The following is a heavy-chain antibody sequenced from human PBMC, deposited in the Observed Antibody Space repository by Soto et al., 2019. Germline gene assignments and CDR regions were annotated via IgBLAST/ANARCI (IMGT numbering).Heavy chain of an antibody. D-gene: IGHD3-3*01. CDR3: ASYDFWSGQNGGQPYYYMDV. J-gene: IGHJ6*03. CDR1: GFTFSDYY. V-gene: IGHV3-11*01. CDR2: ISSSGSTI. Sequence: GGSLRLSCAASGFTFSDYYMSWIRQAPGKGLEWVSYISSSGSTIYYADSVKGRFTISRDNAKNSLYLQMNSLRAEDTAVYYCASYDFWSGQNGGQPYYYMDVWGKGTTVTVSS.